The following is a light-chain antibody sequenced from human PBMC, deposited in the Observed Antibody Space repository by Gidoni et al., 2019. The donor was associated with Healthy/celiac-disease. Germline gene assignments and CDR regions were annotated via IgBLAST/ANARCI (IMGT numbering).Light chain of an antibody. J-gene: IGKJ1*01. V-gene: IGKV3-20*01. CDR1: QSVSSSY. CDR3: QQYDSTPRT. CDR2: GAS. Sequence: DIVLTLPPGTLSLSPGERATLSCRASQSVSSSYLAWYQQKPGQAPRLLIYGASSRATGIPDRCSGRGCGTDFTLTISRLEPEDVAVYYYQQYDSTPRTFXPXTKVEIK.